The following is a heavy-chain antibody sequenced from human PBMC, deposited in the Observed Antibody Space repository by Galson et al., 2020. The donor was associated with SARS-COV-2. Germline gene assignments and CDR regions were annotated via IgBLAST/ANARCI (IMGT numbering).Heavy chain of an antibody. D-gene: IGHD2-2*01. CDR1: GYTFTSYG. CDR2: ISAYNGNT. CDR3: ARGGIVVPARLRSWFDP. V-gene: IGHV1-18*01. Sequence: ASVKVSCKASGYTFTSYGISWVRQAPGQGLEWMGWISAYNGNTNYAQKLQGRVTMTTDTSTSTAYMELRSLRSDDTAVYYCARGGIVVPARLRSWFDPWGQGTLVTVSS. J-gene: IGHJ5*02.